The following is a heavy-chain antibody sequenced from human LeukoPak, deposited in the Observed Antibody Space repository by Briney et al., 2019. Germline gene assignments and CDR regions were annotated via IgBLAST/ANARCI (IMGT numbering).Heavy chain of an antibody. D-gene: IGHD3-3*01. CDR1: GYTFTGYY. V-gene: IGHV1-2*02. CDR3: ARARPPHYDFWSGYHKPFDY. CDR2: INPYSGGT. Sequence: EASVNVSCKACGYTFTGYYMHWVRQAPGQGLEWMGWINPYSGGTNYAQKFQGRVTITRETSNSTAYMELRRLRSDDTAVYYCARARPPHYDFWSGYHKPFDYWGQGTLVTVSS. J-gene: IGHJ4*02.